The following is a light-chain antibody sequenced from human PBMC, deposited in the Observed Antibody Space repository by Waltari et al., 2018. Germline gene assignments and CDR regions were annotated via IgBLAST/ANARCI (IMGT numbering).Light chain of an antibody. CDR3: QVWDTRSDHWV. CDR1: DMGTKS. Sequence: SYVLTQPPSGSVVPGKTAPITCGGSDMGTKSVQWYQQKPGQAPVAVVYDDTGRPSGIPERFSGSNSAHTATLTISRVEAGDEAHYFCQVWDTRSDHWVFGGGTKLTVL. V-gene: IGLV3-21*03. CDR2: DDT. J-gene: IGLJ3*02.